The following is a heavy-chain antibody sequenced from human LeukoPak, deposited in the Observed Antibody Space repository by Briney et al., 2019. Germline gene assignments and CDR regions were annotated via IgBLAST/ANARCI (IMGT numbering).Heavy chain of an antibody. J-gene: IGHJ3*02. Sequence: ASVKVSCKASGYTFTSYGISWVRRAPGQGLEWVGWISAYNGNTNYAQKLQGRVTMTTDTSTSTAYMELRSLRSDDTAVYYCARDFGYSYGGSAFDIWGQGTMVTVSS. V-gene: IGHV1-18*01. CDR1: GYTFTSYG. CDR2: ISAYNGNT. D-gene: IGHD5-18*01. CDR3: ARDFGYSYGGSAFDI.